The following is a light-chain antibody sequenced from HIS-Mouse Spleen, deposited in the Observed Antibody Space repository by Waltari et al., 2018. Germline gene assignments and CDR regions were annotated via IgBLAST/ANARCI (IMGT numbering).Light chain of an antibody. CDR1: SSNIGSNT. V-gene: IGLV1-44*01. J-gene: IGLJ3*02. CDR3: AAWDDSLNGLWV. CDR2: SNN. Sequence: VLTQPPSASGTPGQRVTISCSGSSSNIGSNTVNWYQQLPGTAPKLLIYSNNQRPSGVPDRFSGSKSGTSASLAISGLQSEDEADYYCAAWDDSLNGLWVFGGGTKLTVL.